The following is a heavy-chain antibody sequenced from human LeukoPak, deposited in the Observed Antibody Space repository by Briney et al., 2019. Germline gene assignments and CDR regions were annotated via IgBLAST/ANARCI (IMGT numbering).Heavy chain of an antibody. V-gene: IGHV4-4*07. CDR3: ARGGGGSSWSSLPYYFDY. D-gene: IGHD6-13*01. CDR2: IYTSGST. Sequence: PSETLSLTCTVSGGSISSYYWSWIRQPAGKGLEWIGRIYTSGSTNYNPSLKSRVTMSVDTSKNQFSLKLSSVTAADTAVYYCARGGGGSSWSSLPYYFDYWGQGTLVTVSS. J-gene: IGHJ4*02. CDR1: GGSISSYY.